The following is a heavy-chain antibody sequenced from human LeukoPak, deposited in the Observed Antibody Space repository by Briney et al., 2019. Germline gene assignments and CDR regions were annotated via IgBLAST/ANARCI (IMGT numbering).Heavy chain of an antibody. CDR1: GYSLTGYY. CDR2: INPSSFDT. D-gene: IGHD1-26*01. J-gene: IGHJ4*02. Sequence: GASVKVSCKASGYSLTGYYMHWVRQAPGQGLEWMRWINPSSFDTKYAQKFQGRVTMTRDTSISTAYMELSRLRSDDTAIYYCTRDLGGVGATVFDYWGQGTLVTVSS. CDR3: TRDLGGVGATVFDY. V-gene: IGHV1-2*02.